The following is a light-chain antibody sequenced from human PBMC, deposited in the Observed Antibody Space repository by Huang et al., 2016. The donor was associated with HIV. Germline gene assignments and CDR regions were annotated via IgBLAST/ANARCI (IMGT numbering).Light chain of an antibody. CDR1: QSVSSN. Sequence: EIVMTQSPATLSVSPGERATLSCRASQSVSSNLAWYQQKPGQAPRRLIYGASTRATGIPARFSGSGSGTEFTLTISSLQSEDFAVYYCQQYNNWLFTFGPGTKVDIK. V-gene: IGKV3-15*01. J-gene: IGKJ3*01. CDR2: GAS. CDR3: QQYNNWLFT.